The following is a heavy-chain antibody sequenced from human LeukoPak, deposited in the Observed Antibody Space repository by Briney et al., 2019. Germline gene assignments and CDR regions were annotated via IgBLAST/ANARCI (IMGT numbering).Heavy chain of an antibody. CDR1: GFTFSSYW. V-gene: IGHV3-7*03. Sequence: GGSLRLSCAASGFTFSSYWMSWVRQAPGKGLEWVANIKQDGSEKYYVDSVKGRFTISRDNAKNSLYLQMNSLRAEDTAIYYCAKTLVVVVAASTFDYWGQGTLVTVSS. D-gene: IGHD2-15*01. J-gene: IGHJ4*02. CDR3: AKTLVVVVAASTFDY. CDR2: IKQDGSEK.